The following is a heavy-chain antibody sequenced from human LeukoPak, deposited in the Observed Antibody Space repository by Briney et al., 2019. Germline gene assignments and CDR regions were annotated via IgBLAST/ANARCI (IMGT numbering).Heavy chain of an antibody. CDR2: ISGSGGST. CDR3: AKDERSSWPPNWFYP. D-gene: IGHD6-13*01. V-gene: IGHV3-23*01. CDR1: GFTFSSYA. Sequence: GGSLRLSCAASGFTFSSYAMSWVRQAPGKGLEWVSAISGSGGSTYYADSVKGRFTISRDNSKDTLYLQMHSLRAEDTAVYYCAKDERSSWPPNWFYPWGQGTLVTVSS. J-gene: IGHJ5*02.